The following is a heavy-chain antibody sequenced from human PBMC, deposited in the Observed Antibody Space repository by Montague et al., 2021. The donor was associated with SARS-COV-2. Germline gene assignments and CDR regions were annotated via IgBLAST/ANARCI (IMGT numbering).Heavy chain of an antibody. CDR3: ARHGPNDYYHSRYFDL. CDR2: IFYDGST. V-gene: IGHV4-39*01. CDR1: GGSISSRTYY. D-gene: IGHD3-10*01. Sequence: SETLSLTCIVSGGSISSRTYYWGWIRQPPGKGLEWIGSIFYDGSTSYNSSLKSRVTISVDTSKNQFSLNLSSVTAADTAVYYCARHGPNDYYHSRYFDLWGRGTLVTVSS. J-gene: IGHJ2*01.